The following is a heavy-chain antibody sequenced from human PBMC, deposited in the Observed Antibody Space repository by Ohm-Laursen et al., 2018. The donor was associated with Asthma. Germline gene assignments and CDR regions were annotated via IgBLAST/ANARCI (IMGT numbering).Heavy chain of an antibody. CDR2: MNPNSGNT. CDR1: GYTFTSYD. D-gene: IGHD2-15*01. CDR3: ARGSPYCSGGSCYSGLDY. Sequence: SVKVSCKASGYTFTSYDINWVRQATGQGLEWMGWMNPNSGNTGYAQKFQGRVTMTRNTSISTAYMELSSLRSEDTAVYYCARGSPYCSGGSCYSGLDYWGQGTLVTVSS. V-gene: IGHV1-8*01. J-gene: IGHJ4*02.